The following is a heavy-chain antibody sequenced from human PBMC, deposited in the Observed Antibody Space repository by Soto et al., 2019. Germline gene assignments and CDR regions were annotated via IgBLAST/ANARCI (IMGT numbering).Heavy chain of an antibody. Sequence: QVQLVQSGAEVKKPGASVKVSCKASGYTFTGYYMHWVRQAPGQGLEWMGWINPNSGGTNYAQKFKGWDTMARDTPISTANRELGGRRSDDSAVYYCARGGGGEWFDPWGQGTLVTVSS. J-gene: IGHJ5*02. CDR1: GYTFTGYY. CDR3: ARGGGGEWFDP. CDR2: INPNSGGT. D-gene: IGHD3-16*01. V-gene: IGHV1-2*04.